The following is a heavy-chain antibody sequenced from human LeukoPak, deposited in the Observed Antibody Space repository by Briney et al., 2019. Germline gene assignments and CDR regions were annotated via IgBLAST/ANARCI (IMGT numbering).Heavy chain of an antibody. CDR2: ISSSGSTI. V-gene: IGHV3-11*04. J-gene: IGHJ4*02. Sequence: PGGSLRLSCAASGFTFSDYYMSWIRQAPGKGLEWVSYISSSGSTIYYADSVKGRFTISRDNAKNSLYLQMNSLGAEDTAVHYCARGLRRAMVRGPIHDYWGQGTLVTVSS. CDR1: GFTFSDYY. CDR3: ARGLRRAMVRGPIHDY. D-gene: IGHD3-10*01.